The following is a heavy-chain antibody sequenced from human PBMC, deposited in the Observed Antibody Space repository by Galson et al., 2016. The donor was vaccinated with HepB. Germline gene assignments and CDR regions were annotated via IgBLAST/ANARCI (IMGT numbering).Heavy chain of an antibody. CDR3: AKNDFWSGYPPYFYYGMDV. CDR2: MSGSADRT. D-gene: IGHD3-3*01. Sequence: SLRLSCAASGFTFSSHVMSWVRQAPGKGLEWVSAMSGSADRTSYAVSVEGRFTTSRDNSRNTLYLEMHSLRAEDTALYYCAKNDFWSGYPPYFYYGMDVWGQGTPVTVSS. J-gene: IGHJ6*02. V-gene: IGHV3-23*01. CDR1: GFTFSSHV.